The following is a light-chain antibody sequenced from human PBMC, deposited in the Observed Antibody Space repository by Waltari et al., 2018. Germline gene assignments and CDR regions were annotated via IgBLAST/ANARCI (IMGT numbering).Light chain of an antibody. V-gene: IGLV1-44*01. J-gene: IGLJ3*02. CDR1: RSNIGSNT. CDR2: ANN. CDR3: ATWDDSLHGVV. Sequence: SVLTQPPSVSGAPGQRVTISCSGSRSNIGSNTVTWYQHLPGPAPRLLIFANNRRPSGVPDRVSASKSGTSASLAISGLQSGDEADYYCATWDDSLHGVVFGGGTKVTV.